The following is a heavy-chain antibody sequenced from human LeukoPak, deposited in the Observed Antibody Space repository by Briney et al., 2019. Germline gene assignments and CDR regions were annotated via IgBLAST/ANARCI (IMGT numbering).Heavy chain of an antibody. D-gene: IGHD4-17*01. Sequence: GGSLRLSCAPSGFTPSSYGMHWVRHAPGKGLGWVAVIWSHGINTYYADTVKGRFTISRDNSKNTLYLQMNRLRAKDTAVYYCAKDRGLPLYYYYMDGWGKGTTVTASS. CDR2: IWSHGINT. CDR1: GFTPSSYG. J-gene: IGHJ6*03. CDR3: AKDRGLPLYYYYMDG. V-gene: IGHV3-33*06.